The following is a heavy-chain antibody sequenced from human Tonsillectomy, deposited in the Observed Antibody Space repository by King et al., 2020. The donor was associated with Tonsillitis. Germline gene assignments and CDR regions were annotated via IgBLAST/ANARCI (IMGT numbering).Heavy chain of an antibody. CDR1: GFTVNTNY. J-gene: IGHJ6*02. D-gene: IGHD2-2*03. Sequence: VQLVESGGGLVQPGGSLRLSCAASGFTVNTNYMSWVRQAPGKGLEWVSLIYSDGITDYADSVRGRVTISRYNSKNTLYLQMNSLRAEDTAVYYCAMDIVGVIPTAQGGIDVWGQGTTVTVSS. CDR3: AMDIVGVIPTAQGGIDV. CDR2: IYSDGIT. V-gene: IGHV3-66*01.